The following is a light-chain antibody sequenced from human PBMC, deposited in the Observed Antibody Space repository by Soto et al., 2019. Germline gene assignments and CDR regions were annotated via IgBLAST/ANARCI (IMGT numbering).Light chain of an antibody. CDR1: QSFRGL. J-gene: IGKJ5*01. Sequence: ALPQSPVTLSLPPGERATLSCRASQSFRGLLAWYQQKPGQAPRLLIYDAYNRATGIPPRFSGSGSGTDFTLTISSLEPEDSAVYYCQQRHMWPITFGQGTRLEIK. CDR2: DAY. V-gene: IGKV3-11*01. CDR3: QQRHMWPIT.